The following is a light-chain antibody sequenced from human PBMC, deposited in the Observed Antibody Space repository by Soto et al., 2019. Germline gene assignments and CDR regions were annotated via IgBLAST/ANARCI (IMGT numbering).Light chain of an antibody. CDR1: QSVTTY. V-gene: IGKV1-39*01. J-gene: IGKJ5*01. CDR3: HQSYSNPPT. CDR2: GAS. Sequence: SPMTQSPSSLSASVGDRVTITCRASQSVTTYLNWYQHKPGKAPQLLIYGASRLQSGVPSRFSASGSATDFALTITSLQPEDFATYYCHQSYSNPPTFGQGTRLEIK.